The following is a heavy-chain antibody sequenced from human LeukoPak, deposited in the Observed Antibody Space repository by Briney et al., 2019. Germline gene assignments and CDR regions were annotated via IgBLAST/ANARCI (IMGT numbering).Heavy chain of an antibody. CDR2: ITGSGYTT. CDR3: VKGLSYTAPFDY. D-gene: IGHD2-2*01. CDR1: GFTFSNYA. Sequence: GGSLRLSCAASGFTFSNYAMTWVRQAPGKGLDWVSSITGSGYTTYYADSVKGRFTISRDNSKNTLFLQMNSLRAEDTAIYYCVKGLSYTAPFDYWGQGTLVTVSS. J-gene: IGHJ4*02. V-gene: IGHV3-23*01.